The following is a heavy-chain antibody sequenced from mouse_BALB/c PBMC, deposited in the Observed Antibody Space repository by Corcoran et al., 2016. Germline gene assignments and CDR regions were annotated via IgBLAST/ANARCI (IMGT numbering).Heavy chain of an antibody. D-gene: IGHD4-1*02. CDR2: ILPGSGST. J-gene: IGHJ4*01. Sequence: QVQLQQSGAELMKPGASVKISCKATGHTFSSYWIEWVKQRPGHGLEWIGEILPGSGSTNYNEKFKGKATFTADTSSNTAYMQLSSLTSEDSAVYYCARCQLGRRAMDYWGQGTSVTVSS. V-gene: IGHV1-9*01. CDR1: GHTFSSYW. CDR3: ARCQLGRRAMDY.